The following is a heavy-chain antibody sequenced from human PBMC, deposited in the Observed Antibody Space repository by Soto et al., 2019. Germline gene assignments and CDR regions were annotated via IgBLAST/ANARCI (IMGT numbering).Heavy chain of an antibody. J-gene: IGHJ4*02. CDR2: IYYSGST. V-gene: IGHV4-59*01. Sequence: LATLSLACTVCGGSISSYYWSWIRQPPGKGLEWIGYIYYSGSTNYNPSLKSRVTISVDTSKKQFSLKLSSVTAADTAVYYCARLYRDGFSIDDYWAQATLVNDSS. CDR3: ARLYRDGFSIDDY. D-gene: IGHD3-16*01. CDR1: GGSISSYY.